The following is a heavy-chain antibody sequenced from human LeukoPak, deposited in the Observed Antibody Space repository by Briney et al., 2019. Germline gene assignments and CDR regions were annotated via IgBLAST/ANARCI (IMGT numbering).Heavy chain of an antibody. V-gene: IGHV4-61*02. D-gene: IGHD3-22*01. CDR1: GGSISSDNYS. CDR3: AREKIGYYDGSGRGWFDP. Sequence: SETLSLTCTVSGGSISSDNYSWSWIRQPAGKGLEWIGRVYTSGGTNYNPSLKSRVTISVDTSKKQFSLKLSSVTAADTAVYYCAREKIGYYDGSGRGWFDPWGQGTLVTVSS. J-gene: IGHJ5*02. CDR2: VYTSGGT.